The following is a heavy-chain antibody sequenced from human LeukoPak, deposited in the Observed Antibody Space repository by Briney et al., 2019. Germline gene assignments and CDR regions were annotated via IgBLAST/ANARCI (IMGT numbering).Heavy chain of an antibody. J-gene: IGHJ4*02. CDR1: GFTFSSYG. D-gene: IGHD6-19*01. CDR2: ISYDGSNK. V-gene: IGHV3-30*18. Sequence: GGSLRLSCAASGFTFSSYGMHWVRQAPGKGLEWVAVISYDGSNKYYADSVKGRFTISRDNSKNTLYLQMNSLRAEDTAVYYCAKDRYSSGWSPTGFDYWGQGTLATVSS. CDR3: AKDRYSSGWSPTGFDY.